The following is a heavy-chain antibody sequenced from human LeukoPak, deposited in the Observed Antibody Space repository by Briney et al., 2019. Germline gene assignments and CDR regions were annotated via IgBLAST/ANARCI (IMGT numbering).Heavy chain of an antibody. CDR3: ARDTAMIGFGSAFDY. J-gene: IGHJ4*02. CDR1: GFTFSSYS. D-gene: IGHD5-18*01. CDR2: ISSSSSYI. V-gene: IGHV3-21*01. Sequence: GGSLRLSCAASGFTFSSYSMNWVRQAPGKGLEWVSSISSSSSYIYYADSVKGRFTISRDNAKNSLYLQMNSLRAEDTAEYYCARDTAMIGFGSAFDYWGQGTLVTVSS.